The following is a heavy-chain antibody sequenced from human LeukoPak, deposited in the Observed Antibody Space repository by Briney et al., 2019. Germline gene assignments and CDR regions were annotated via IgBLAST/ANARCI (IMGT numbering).Heavy chain of an antibody. CDR2: IYSGGST. Sequence: GGSLRLSCAASGFTVSSNYMSWVRQAPGKGLEWVSVIYSGGSTYYADSVKGRFTISRDNSKNTLYLQMNSLRAEDTAVYYCAKDRLIAAAGTGWFDPWGQGTLVTVSS. CDR1: GFTVSSNY. CDR3: AKDRLIAAAGTGWFDP. V-gene: IGHV3-53*01. J-gene: IGHJ5*02. D-gene: IGHD6-13*01.